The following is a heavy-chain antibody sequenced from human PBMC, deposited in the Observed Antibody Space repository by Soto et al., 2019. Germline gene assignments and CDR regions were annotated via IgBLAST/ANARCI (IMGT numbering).Heavy chain of an antibody. CDR3: ARGYCSSTSCQYYFDF. CDR1: GYTFRGYA. D-gene: IGHD2-2*01. CDR2: INGGNGDT. J-gene: IGHJ4*02. V-gene: IGHV1-3*01. Sequence: ASVKVSCKASGYTFRGYAIHWVRRAPGQRLEWMGWINGGNGDTKYSQKFQGRVTISRDTSASTAYMELASLGSEDTAIYHCARGYCSSTSCQYYFDFWGQGTLVTVSS.